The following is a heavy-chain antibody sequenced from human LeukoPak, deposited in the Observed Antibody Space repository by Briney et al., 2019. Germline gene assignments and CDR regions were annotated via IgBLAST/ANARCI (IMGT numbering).Heavy chain of an antibody. J-gene: IGHJ4*02. CDR3: ARGPGTWNYY. CDR1: GGSFSGYY. D-gene: IGHD1-7*01. Sequence: SETLSLTCAVYGGSFSGYYWSWIRQPPGKGLEWIGEINHSGSTNYNPSLKSRVTISIDTSKNQFSLKLSSVTAADTALYYCARGPGTWNYYWGQGTLVTVSS. V-gene: IGHV4-34*01. CDR2: INHSGST.